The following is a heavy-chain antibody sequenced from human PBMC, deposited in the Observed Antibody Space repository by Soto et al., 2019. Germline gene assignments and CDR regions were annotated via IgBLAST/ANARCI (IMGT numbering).Heavy chain of an antibody. CDR1: GFSVRDNY. J-gene: IGHJ4*02. V-gene: IGHV3-53*02. CDR3: ARKTDSAGDGDF. Sequence: EVRLVQTGGGLIQPGGSLRLSCAASGFSVRDNYMFWVRQAPGKGLEWVSLIYSGGGTNYADSVKGRFTISRDKSKNTLVLQMNSLRVEDTAVYYCARKTDSAGDGDFWGQGTLVTVSS. CDR2: IYSGGGT. D-gene: IGHD2-21*01.